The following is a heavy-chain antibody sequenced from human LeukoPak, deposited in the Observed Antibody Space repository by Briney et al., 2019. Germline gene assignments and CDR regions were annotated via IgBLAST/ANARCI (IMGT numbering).Heavy chain of an antibody. CDR3: ARGDHVLPSPDY. CDR1: GYTFTSYY. CDR2: ISPYNGNT. D-gene: IGHD3-10*01. J-gene: IGHJ4*02. V-gene: IGHV1-18*04. Sequence: GASVKVSCKASGYTFTSYYMHWVRQAPGQGLEWMGWISPYNGNTNYAQKLQGRVTMTTDTSTSTAYMELRSPRSDDTAVYYCARGDHVLPSPDYWGQGTLVTVSS.